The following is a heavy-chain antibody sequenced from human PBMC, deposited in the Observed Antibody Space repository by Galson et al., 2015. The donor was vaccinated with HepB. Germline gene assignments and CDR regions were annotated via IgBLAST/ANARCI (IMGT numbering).Heavy chain of an antibody. CDR2: ISSSGSTI. Sequence: SLRLSCAASGFTFSSYEMNWVRQAPGKGLEWVSYISSSGSTIYYADSVKGRFTISRDNAKNSLYLQMNSLRAEDTAVYYCARNHYDSSWYTHFSEDPRLFDYWGQGTLVTVSS. J-gene: IGHJ4*02. D-gene: IGHD6-13*01. V-gene: IGHV3-48*03. CDR3: ARNHYDSSWYTHFSEDPRLFDY. CDR1: GFTFSSYE.